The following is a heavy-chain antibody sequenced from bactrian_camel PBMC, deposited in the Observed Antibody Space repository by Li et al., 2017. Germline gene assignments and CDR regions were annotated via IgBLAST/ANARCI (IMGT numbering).Heavy chain of an antibody. J-gene: IGHJ4*01. D-gene: IGHD6*01. Sequence: HVQLVESGGGSVQAGGSLKLSCTTSGYMYGGYCMGWFRQTAGKEREGVASICTGVGRSYYSDAVKGRFTISQDGVKNMAYLQMNNLNPEDTAMYYCAADHDGGSWLGADTPSYWGQGTQVTVS. V-gene: IGHV3S63*01. CDR1: GYMYGGYC. CDR3: AADHDGGSWLGADTPSY. CDR2: ICTGVGRS.